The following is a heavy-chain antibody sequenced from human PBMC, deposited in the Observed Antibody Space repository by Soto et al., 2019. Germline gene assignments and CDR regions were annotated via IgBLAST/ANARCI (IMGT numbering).Heavy chain of an antibody. CDR3: ARPGVTAMTHYYYGMDV. Sequence: QLQLQESGPGLVKPSETLSLTCTVSGGSISSSSYYWGWIRQPPGKGLEWIGSIYYSGSTYYNPSLKSRVTISVDTSKNQFSLKLSSVTAADTAVYYCARPGVTAMTHYYYGMDVWGQGTTVTVSS. V-gene: IGHV4-39*01. CDR1: GGSISSSSYY. CDR2: IYYSGST. J-gene: IGHJ6*02. D-gene: IGHD2-21*02.